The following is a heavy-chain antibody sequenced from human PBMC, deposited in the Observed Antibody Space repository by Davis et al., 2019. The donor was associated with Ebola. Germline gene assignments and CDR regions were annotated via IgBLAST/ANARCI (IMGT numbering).Heavy chain of an antibody. CDR1: GFTFSSYS. V-gene: IGHV3-21*01. CDR3: ARDGFAV. D-gene: IGHD6-25*01. Sequence: GESLKISCAASGFTFSSYSMNWVRQAPGKGLEWVSSISSSRSYIFYADSVKGRFTFSRDTAKNSLYLQMNSLRDEDTAVYYCARDGFAVWGKGTTVTVSS. CDR2: ISSSRSYI. J-gene: IGHJ6*04.